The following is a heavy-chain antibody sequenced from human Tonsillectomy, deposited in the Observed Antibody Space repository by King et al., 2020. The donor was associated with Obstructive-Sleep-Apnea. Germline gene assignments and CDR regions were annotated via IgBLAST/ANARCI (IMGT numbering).Heavy chain of an antibody. J-gene: IGHJ4*02. CDR3: ARHDSGGNSGIFGY. D-gene: IGHD4-23*01. CDR1: GGSISGYY. CDR2: IYYSGST. Sequence: QLQESGPGLVKPSETLSLTCTVSGGSISGYYWSWIRQPPGKGLEWIGYIYYSGSTNYNPSLKSRVTISVDTSKNQFSLKLSSVTAADTAVYYCARHDSGGNSGIFGYWGQGTLVTVSS. V-gene: IGHV4-59*08.